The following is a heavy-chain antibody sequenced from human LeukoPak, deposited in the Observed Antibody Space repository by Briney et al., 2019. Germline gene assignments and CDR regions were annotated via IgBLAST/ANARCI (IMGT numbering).Heavy chain of an antibody. CDR1: GFTFDDYA. Sequence: PGGSLRLSCAASGFTFDDYAMHWVRQAPGKGLEWVSGISWNSGSIGYADSMKGRFTISRDNAKNSPYLQMNSLRAEDTALYYCAKDLGAVAGSFDYWGQGTLVTVSS. J-gene: IGHJ4*02. CDR2: ISWNSGSI. D-gene: IGHD6-19*01. CDR3: AKDLGAVAGSFDY. V-gene: IGHV3-9*01.